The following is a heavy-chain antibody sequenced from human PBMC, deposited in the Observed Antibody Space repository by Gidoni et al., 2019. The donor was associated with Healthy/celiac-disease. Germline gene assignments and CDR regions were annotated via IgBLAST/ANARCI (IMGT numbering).Heavy chain of an antibody. Sequence: EVQLVASGGGLVKPGGSLRLSCAASGFPFCSYSMNWVRQAPGKGLEWVSSISSSSSYIYYADSGKGRFTISRDNAKNSLYRQMNSLRAEETAVYYCARDSSRAGARGYFDYWGQGTLVTVSS. CDR1: GFPFCSYS. V-gene: IGHV3-21*01. CDR3: ARDSSRAGARGYFDY. D-gene: IGHD1-26*01. CDR2: ISSSSSYI. J-gene: IGHJ4*02.